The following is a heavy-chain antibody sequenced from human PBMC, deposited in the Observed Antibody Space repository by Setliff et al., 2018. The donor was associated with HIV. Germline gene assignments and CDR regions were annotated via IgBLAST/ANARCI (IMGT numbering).Heavy chain of an antibody. J-gene: IGHJ3*02. CDR1: GGSIGGIY. CDR2: IYTDENT. D-gene: IGHD3-22*01. Sequence: SETLSLTCTVSGGSIGGIYWNWIRQSAGKGLEWIGRIYTDENTNYNPSLKSRVTMSVDTSKNQFSLILTSATAADTAMYYCARDRNYQDTSGYWQVFDIWGQGTMVTVSS. V-gene: IGHV4-4*07. CDR3: ARDRNYQDTSGYWQVFDI.